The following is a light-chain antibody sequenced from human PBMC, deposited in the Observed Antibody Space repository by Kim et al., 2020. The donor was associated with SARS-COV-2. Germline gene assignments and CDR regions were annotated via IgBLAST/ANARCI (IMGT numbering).Light chain of an antibody. Sequence: GQEITISCDGSKRGVGCYNLVAWYQRQPGKAPRVVIYAVVERPSGVPSRFSDTKSGQTAYLTISGLQADDEADYYCSSFTSSNTWVCGGGTKVTVL. J-gene: IGLJ3*02. CDR1: KRGVGCYNL. V-gene: IGLV2-14*03. CDR3: SSFTSSNTWV. CDR2: AVV.